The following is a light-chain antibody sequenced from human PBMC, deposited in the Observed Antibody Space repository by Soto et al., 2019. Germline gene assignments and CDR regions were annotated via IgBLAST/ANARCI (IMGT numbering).Light chain of an antibody. J-gene: IGKJ5*01. V-gene: IGKV3D-11*02. Sequence: EIVLTQSPGTLSLSPGERATLYCRASQSVSSNLAWYQQKPGQAPRLLIYDASKRATGIPARFSGSGSGTNFTLTISSLEPEDFAVYYCQQRRSWQVTFGQGTRLEI. CDR3: QQRRSWQVT. CDR2: DAS. CDR1: QSVSSN.